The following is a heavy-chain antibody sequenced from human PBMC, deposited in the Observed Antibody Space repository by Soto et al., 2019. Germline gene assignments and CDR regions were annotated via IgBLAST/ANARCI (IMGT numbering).Heavy chain of an antibody. J-gene: IGHJ5*02. V-gene: IGHV3-33*01. Sequence: QVQLVESGGGVVQPGRSLRLSCAASGFTFSSYVMHWVRKATGKGLDWVAVMWYDGSNKYYADSVKGRFTISRDNSKNKLYLQMNSLRAEDTAVYYCARVSGALTVTRYNWFDPWGQERLFTVSS. D-gene: IGHD4-17*01. CDR2: MWYDGSNK. CDR1: GFTFSSYV. CDR3: ARVSGALTVTRYNWFDP.